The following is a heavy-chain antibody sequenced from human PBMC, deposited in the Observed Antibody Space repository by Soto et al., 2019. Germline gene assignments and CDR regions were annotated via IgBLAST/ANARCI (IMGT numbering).Heavy chain of an antibody. CDR1: GGSHSSYC. Sequence: KPSETLSLTCSVSGGSHSSYCLTWIRQPPGKGLELIGYMYYSGRTNYSPSLKSRVTISVDTSKSHVSRKLRSVTAADTAVYYCARGPLSPLIVGPTRGPWFDPWGQGTLVTVSS. CDR3: ARGPLSPLIVGPTRGPWFDP. V-gene: IGHV4-59*01. J-gene: IGHJ5*02. D-gene: IGHD1-26*01. CDR2: MYYSGRT.